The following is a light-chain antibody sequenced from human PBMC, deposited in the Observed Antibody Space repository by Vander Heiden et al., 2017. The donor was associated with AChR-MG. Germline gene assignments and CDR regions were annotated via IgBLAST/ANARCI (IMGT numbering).Light chain of an antibody. V-gene: IGLV2-14*04. CDR2: DVS. J-gene: IGLJ2*01. Sequence: PGQSITISCTGTSNDVGGYNYVSWYQQHPGKAPQLMTYDVSNRPSGVSNRFSGSKSGNTASLTISGLQAGDEADYYCSSYTSSSTLAVFGGGTKLTVL. CDR3: SSYTSSSTLAV. CDR1: SNDVGGYNY.